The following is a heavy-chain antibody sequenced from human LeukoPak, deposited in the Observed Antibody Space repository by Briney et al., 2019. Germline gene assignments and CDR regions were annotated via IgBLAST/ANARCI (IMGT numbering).Heavy chain of an antibody. Sequence: PGRSLRLSCAASGFTFSSYGMHWDRQAPGKGLEWVAVISYDGSNKYYADSVKGRFTISRDNSKNTLYLQMNSLRAEDTAVYYCAKDRFLYDSSGPLDYWGQGTLVTVSS. J-gene: IGHJ4*02. CDR2: ISYDGSNK. D-gene: IGHD3-22*01. V-gene: IGHV3-30*18. CDR1: GFTFSSYG. CDR3: AKDRFLYDSSGPLDY.